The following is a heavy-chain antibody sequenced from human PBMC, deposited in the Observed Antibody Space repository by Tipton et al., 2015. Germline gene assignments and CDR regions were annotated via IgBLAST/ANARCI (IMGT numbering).Heavy chain of an antibody. Sequence: TLSLTCTVSGGSISSSSYYWGWIRQPPGKGLECIGSIYYSGSSYYSGSTYYNPSLKSRVTISVDTSKNQLSLKLSSVTAADTAVYYCARLSVFGGVDYWGQGTLVTVSS. CDR1: GGSISSSSYY. D-gene: IGHD3-16*01. CDR2: IYYSGSSYYSGST. CDR3: ARLSVFGGVDY. J-gene: IGHJ4*02. V-gene: IGHV4-39*01.